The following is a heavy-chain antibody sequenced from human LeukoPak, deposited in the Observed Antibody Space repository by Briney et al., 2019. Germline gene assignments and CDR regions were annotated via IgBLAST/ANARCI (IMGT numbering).Heavy chain of an antibody. CDR1: GGSISSSSYY. V-gene: IGHV4-61*02. CDR3: ARDRNGIQLWLGNWFDP. J-gene: IGHJ5*02. Sequence: PSETLSLTCTVSGGSISSSSYYWSWIRQPAGTGLEWIGRIYTSGSTNYNPSLKSRVTMSVDTSKNQFSLKLSSVTAADTAVYYCARDRNGIQLWLGNWFDPWGQGTLVTVSS. CDR2: IYTSGST. D-gene: IGHD5-18*01.